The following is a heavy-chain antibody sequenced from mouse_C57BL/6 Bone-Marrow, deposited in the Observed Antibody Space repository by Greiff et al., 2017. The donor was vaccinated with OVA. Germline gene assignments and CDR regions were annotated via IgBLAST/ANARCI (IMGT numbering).Heavy chain of an antibody. Sequence: QVQLKESGAELVRPGASVTLSCKASGYTFTDYEMHWVKQTPVHGLEWIGAIDPETGGTAYNQKFKGKAILTADKSSSTAYMELRSLTSEDSAVYYCTRSYSNYEDFDYWGQGTTLTVSS. V-gene: IGHV1-15*01. D-gene: IGHD2-5*01. CDR2: IDPETGGT. CDR1: GYTFTDYE. CDR3: TRSYSNYEDFDY. J-gene: IGHJ2*01.